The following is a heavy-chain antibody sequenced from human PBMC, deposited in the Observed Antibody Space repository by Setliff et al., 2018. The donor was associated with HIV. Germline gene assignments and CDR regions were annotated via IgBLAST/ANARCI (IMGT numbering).Heavy chain of an antibody. Sequence: PSETLSLTCTVSGVSMTSSNYYWGWIRQSPGRGLEWIGSISSSGSTTYHPSLRSRVTVSAATSKNQFSLKLTSGTAAVAAVYFCSRDPHYFDTSGHYSWFFFDYWGQGTLVTVSS. CDR1: GVSMTSSNYY. J-gene: IGHJ4*02. D-gene: IGHD3-22*01. CDR2: ISSSGST. CDR3: SRDPHYFDTSGHYSWFFFDY. V-gene: IGHV4-39*07.